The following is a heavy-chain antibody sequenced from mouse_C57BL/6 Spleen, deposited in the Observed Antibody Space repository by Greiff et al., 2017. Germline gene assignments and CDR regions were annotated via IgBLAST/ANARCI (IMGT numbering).Heavy chain of an antibody. CDR1: GYAFSSYW. D-gene: IGHD1-1*01. Sequence: QVQLKESGAELVKPGASVKISCKASGYAFSSYWMNWVKQRPGKGLEWIGQIYPGDGDTNYNGKFKGKATLTADKSSSTAYMQLSSLTSEDSAVYFCARSDYYGSSYGAMDYWGQGTSVTVSS. CDR3: ARSDYYGSSYGAMDY. CDR2: IYPGDGDT. V-gene: IGHV1-80*01. J-gene: IGHJ4*01.